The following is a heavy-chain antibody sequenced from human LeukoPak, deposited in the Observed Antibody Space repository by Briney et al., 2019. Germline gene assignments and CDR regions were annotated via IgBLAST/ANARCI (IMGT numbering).Heavy chain of an antibody. V-gene: IGHV4-38-2*02. CDR1: GYSISSGYY. CDR2: IYHSGMS. CDR3: ARVIAARRGDFEY. D-gene: IGHD6-6*01. Sequence: SETLSLTCTVSGYSISSGYYWGWIRQPPGKGLEWMGSIYHSGMSFYNTSLKSRVTISVDTSKNQFSLKLSSVTAADTAVYYFARVIAARRGDFEYWRQGTMVTVSS. J-gene: IGHJ4*02.